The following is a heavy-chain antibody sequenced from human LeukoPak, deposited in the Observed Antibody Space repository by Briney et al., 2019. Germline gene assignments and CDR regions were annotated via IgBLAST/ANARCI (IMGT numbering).Heavy chain of an antibody. CDR3: ARVNLAVAGTWDAFDI. J-gene: IGHJ3*02. CDR1: GGSISSYY. Sequence: PSETLSLTCTVSGGSISSYYWSWIRQPAGKGLEWIGRIYTSGSTNYNPSLKSRVTISVDTSKNQFSLKLSSVTAADTAVYYCARVNLAVAGTWDAFDIWGQGTMVTVSS. CDR2: IYTSGST. D-gene: IGHD6-19*01. V-gene: IGHV4-4*07.